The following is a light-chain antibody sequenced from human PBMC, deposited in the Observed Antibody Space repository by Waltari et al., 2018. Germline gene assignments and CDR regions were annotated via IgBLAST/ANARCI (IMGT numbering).Light chain of an antibody. Sequence: AIRMTQSPSSLSASTGDRVTITCRASQGISSYLAWYHQKPGKAPKLLIYAASALQSGVPSRFSGSGSGTDFTLTISCLQSEDFATYYCQQYYSYQYTFGQGTKLEIK. V-gene: IGKV1-8*01. CDR2: AAS. J-gene: IGKJ2*01. CDR1: QGISSY. CDR3: QQYYSYQYT.